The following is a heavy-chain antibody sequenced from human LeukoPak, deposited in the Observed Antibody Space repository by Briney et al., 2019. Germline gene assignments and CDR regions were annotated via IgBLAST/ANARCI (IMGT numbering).Heavy chain of an antibody. J-gene: IGHJ6*03. CDR2: IKQDGSEK. Sequence: PGGSLRLSCAASGFTFSRYWMSWVRQAPGKGLEWVANIKQDGSEKYYVDSVKGRFTISRDNAKNSLYLQMNSLRVEDTAVYYCARAVPEAPAASEQYQLLEAPYYYYYMDVWGKGTTVTVSS. CDR1: GFTFSRYW. CDR3: ARAVPEAPAASEQYQLLEAPYYYYYMDV. D-gene: IGHD2-2*01. V-gene: IGHV3-7*01.